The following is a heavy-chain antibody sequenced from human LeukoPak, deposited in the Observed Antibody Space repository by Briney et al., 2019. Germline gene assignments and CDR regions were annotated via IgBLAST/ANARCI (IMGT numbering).Heavy chain of an antibody. CDR3: ARDVMSYYDSSGYPY. D-gene: IGHD3-22*01. J-gene: IGHJ4*02. CDR2: IIPIFGTA. V-gene: IGHV1-69*13. CDR1: GGTFSSYA. Sequence: SVKVSCKASGGTFSSYAISWVRQAPGQGLEWMGGIIPIFGTANYAQKFQGRVTITADESTSTAYMELSSLRSEDTAVYYCARDVMSYYDSSGYPYWGQGTLVTVSS.